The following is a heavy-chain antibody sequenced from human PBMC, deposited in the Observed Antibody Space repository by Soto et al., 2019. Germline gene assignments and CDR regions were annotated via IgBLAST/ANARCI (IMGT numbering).Heavy chain of an antibody. CDR2: VSSSSNYI. Sequence: EVQLVESGGGLVQPGGSLRLSCAASGFTFSSNSMNWVRQAPGKGLEWVSCVSSSSNYIYYADSVKGRFTISRDNAKNSLYLQMNSLRAEDTAVYYCARDFYTTSYYFDYWGQGTLVTVSS. CDR3: ARDFYTTSYYFDY. J-gene: IGHJ4*02. D-gene: IGHD6-13*01. CDR1: GFTFSSNS. V-gene: IGHV3-21*01.